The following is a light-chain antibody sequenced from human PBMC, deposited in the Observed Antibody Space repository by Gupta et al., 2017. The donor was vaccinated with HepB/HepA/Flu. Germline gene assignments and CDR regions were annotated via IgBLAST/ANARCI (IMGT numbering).Light chain of an antibody. CDR1: QSVSSSY. V-gene: IGKV3-20*01. CDR2: GAS. CDR3: QQYGSSPCS. J-gene: IGKJ2*04. Sequence: VLTQSPGTLSLSPGERATLPCRASQSVSSSYLAWYQQKPGQAPRLLIYGASSRATGIPDRFSGSGSGTDFTLTISRLEPEDFAVYYCQQYGSSPCSFGQGTKLEIK.